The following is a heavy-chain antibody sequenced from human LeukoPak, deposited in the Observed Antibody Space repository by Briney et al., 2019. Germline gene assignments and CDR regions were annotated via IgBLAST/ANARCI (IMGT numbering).Heavy chain of an antibody. CDR3: AKDYCTSTSCSIFDY. J-gene: IGHJ4*02. D-gene: IGHD2-2*01. CDR2: ISYDENNK. V-gene: IGHV3-30*18. Sequence: PGGSLRLSCAASGFTLSSYGMHWVRQAPGKGLEWVAIISYDENNKYYADSVKGRFTISRDNSENTLYLQMNSLRAEDTAVYYCAKDYCTSTSCSIFDYWGQGTLVTVSS. CDR1: GFTLSSYG.